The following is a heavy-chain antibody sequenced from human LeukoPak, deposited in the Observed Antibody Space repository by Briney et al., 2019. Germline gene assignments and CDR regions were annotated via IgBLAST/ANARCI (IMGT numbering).Heavy chain of an antibody. V-gene: IGHV1-69*05. Sequence: SVKVSCKASGGTFSSYAISWVRQAPGQGLEWMGRIVPIFGTANYAQKFQGRVTITTDESTSTAYMELSSLRSEDTAVYYCARDKGGYTMLFDIWGQGTMVTVSS. D-gene: IGHD5-12*01. J-gene: IGHJ3*02. CDR2: IVPIFGTA. CDR3: ARDKGGYTMLFDI. CDR1: GGTFSSYA.